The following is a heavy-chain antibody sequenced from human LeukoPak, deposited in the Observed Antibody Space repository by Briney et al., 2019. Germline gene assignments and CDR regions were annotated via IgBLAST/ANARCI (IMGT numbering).Heavy chain of an antibody. CDR2: INHSGST. J-gene: IGHJ6*04. D-gene: IGHD3-10*01. CDR1: GGSFSGYY. V-gene: IGHV4-34*01. Sequence: SETLSLTCAVYGGSFSGYYWSWIRQPPGKGLEWIGEINHSGSTNYNPSLKSRVTISVDTSKSQFSLKLSSVTAADTAVYYCARGPDYYGSGSQYGMDVWGKGTTVTVSS. CDR3: ARGPDYYGSGSQYGMDV.